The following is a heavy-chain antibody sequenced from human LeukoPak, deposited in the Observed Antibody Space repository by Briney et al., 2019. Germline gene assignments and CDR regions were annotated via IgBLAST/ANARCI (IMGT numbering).Heavy chain of an antibody. CDR1: GGTFSSYA. CDR2: INPNSGGT. CDR3: ARDNYGSGSYYIFRSQTPNWFDP. V-gene: IGHV1-2*02. D-gene: IGHD3-10*01. J-gene: IGHJ5*02. Sequence: ASVRVSCKASGGTFSSYAISWVRQAPGQGLEWMGWINPNSGGTNYAQKFQGRVTMTRDTSISTAYMELSRLRSDDTAVYYCARDNYGSGSYYIFRSQTPNWFDPWGQGTLVTVSS.